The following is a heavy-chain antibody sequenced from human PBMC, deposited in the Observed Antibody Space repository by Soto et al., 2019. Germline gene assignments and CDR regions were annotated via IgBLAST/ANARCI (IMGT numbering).Heavy chain of an antibody. CDR2: LHSDGSTT. CDR3: ARQLPTAIRGGQYYAYGMDV. D-gene: IGHD2-2*02. J-gene: IGHJ6*02. CDR1: GYFFSSYW. V-gene: IGHV3-74*01. Sequence: GGTLTLSCAVSGYFFSSYWMHWVCHAPGKGLVWVSRLHSDGSTTSYADSVKGRFIISGDNAKNTLYLQMNSTRAEDTAVYYCARQLPTAIRGGQYYAYGMDVWGQGTTVTVSS.